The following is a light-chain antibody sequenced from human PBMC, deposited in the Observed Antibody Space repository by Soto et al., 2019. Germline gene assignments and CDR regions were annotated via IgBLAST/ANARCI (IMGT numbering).Light chain of an antibody. CDR3: QQYDTLLT. V-gene: IGKV1-33*01. CDR1: QDINNY. CDR2: DAS. Sequence: DIQMTQSPSSLSASVGDRVTITCQASQDINNYLNWYQQKPGKAPKLLIYDASNLETGVPSRFSGSVSGTDFTFTISSLQPEDIATYYCQQYDTLLTFGGGTKVEIK. J-gene: IGKJ4*01.